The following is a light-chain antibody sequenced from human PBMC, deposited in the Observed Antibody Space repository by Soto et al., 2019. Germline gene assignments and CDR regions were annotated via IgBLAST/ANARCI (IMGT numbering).Light chain of an antibody. CDR2: GAS. CDR1: QSVRTN. V-gene: IGKV3-15*01. CDR3: QQANSFQIA. J-gene: IGKJ5*01. Sequence: EIVLTQSPGTPSLSPGESATLSCRASQSVRTNLAWYKHKPGQAPRLLISGASTRATGLPARVSGSGSGTEFTLTISRLQPEDLPTYDGQQANSFQIALGPGTRLEI.